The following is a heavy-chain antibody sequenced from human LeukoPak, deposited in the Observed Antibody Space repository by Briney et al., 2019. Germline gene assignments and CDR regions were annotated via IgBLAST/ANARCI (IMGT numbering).Heavy chain of an antibody. CDR2: NSGGST. CDR1: GFTVSSNY. V-gene: IGHV3-53*04. Sequence: GGSLRLSCAASGFTVSSNYMSRVRQAPGKGLEWVSVNSGGSTYYADSVKGRFTISRHNSKNTLYLQMNSLRAEDTAVYYCASSSGWYGDAFDIWGQGTMVTVSS. D-gene: IGHD6-19*01. J-gene: IGHJ3*02. CDR3: ASSSGWYGDAFDI.